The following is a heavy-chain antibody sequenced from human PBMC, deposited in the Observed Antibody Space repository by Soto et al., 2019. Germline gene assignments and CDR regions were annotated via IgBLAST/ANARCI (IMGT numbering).Heavy chain of an antibody. D-gene: IGHD2-2*01. CDR1: IDSISSSTYY. CDR3: ARQGRVVIPSTMAKLFDP. Sequence: SETLSLTCTVSIDSISSSTYYWGWIRQPPGKGMEWIGTIFYTGSTYYNPSLKSRVTISVDTSKNQFSLRLSSVTAADTAVYYCARQGRVVIPSTMAKLFDPWGQGTLVTVSS. CDR2: IFYTGST. J-gene: IGHJ5*02. V-gene: IGHV4-39*01.